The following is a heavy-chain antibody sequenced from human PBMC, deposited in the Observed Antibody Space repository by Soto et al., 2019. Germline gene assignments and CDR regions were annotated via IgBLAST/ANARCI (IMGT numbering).Heavy chain of an antibody. CDR2: INPNSGGT. D-gene: IGHD3-16*01. CDR1: GYSLTGYY. Sequence: XAVKVSCTASGYSLTGYYRRWVRQAPGQGLEWMGWINPNSGGTNYAQKFQGRVTMTRDTSISTAYMELSRLRSDDTAVYYCARDGGPAVIPYYYGMDVWGQGTTVTVSS. CDR3: ARDGGPAVIPYYYGMDV. V-gene: IGHV1-2*02. J-gene: IGHJ6*02.